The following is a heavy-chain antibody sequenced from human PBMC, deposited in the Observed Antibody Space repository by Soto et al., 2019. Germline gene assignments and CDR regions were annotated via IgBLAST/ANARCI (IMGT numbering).Heavy chain of an antibody. CDR1: GGSISSGGYY. J-gene: IGHJ4*02. D-gene: IGHD3-10*01. Sequence: TLSITCTVSGGSISSGGYYWSWIRQHPEKGLEWIGYIYYSGSTYYNPSLKSRVTISVDTSKNQFSLKLSSVTAADTAVYYCARDFGYGWGSPGYWGQGTLVTVSS. V-gene: IGHV4-31*03. CDR3: ARDFGYGWGSPGY. CDR2: IYYSGST.